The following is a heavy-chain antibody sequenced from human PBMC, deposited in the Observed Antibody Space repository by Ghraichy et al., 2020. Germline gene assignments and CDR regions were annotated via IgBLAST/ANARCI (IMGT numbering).Heavy chain of an antibody. D-gene: IGHD2-2*01. CDR2: INAGNGNT. CDR3: ARDQYKKDIVVVPAAVSYYGMDV. CDR1: GYTFTSYA. J-gene: IGHJ6*02. V-gene: IGHV1-3*01. Sequence: ASVKVSCKASGYTFTSYAMHWVRQAPGQRLEWMGWINAGNGNTKYSQKFQGRVTITRDTSASTAYMELSSLRSEDTAVYYCARDQYKKDIVVVPAAVSYYGMDVWGQGTTVTVSS.